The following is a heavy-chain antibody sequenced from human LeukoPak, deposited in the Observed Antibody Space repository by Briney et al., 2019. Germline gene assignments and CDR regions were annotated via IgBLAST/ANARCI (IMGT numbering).Heavy chain of an antibody. CDR2: IKQDGSEK. J-gene: IGHJ4*02. Sequence: GGSLRLSCAASGFTFSSYWMSWVRQAPGKGLEWVANIKQDGSEKYYVDSVKGRFTISRDNAKNSLYLQMNSLRAEDTAVYYCARAIFSYDFWSGYYYDYWGQGTLVTVSS. V-gene: IGHV3-7*01. CDR3: ARAIFSYDFWSGYYYDY. CDR1: GFTFSSYW. D-gene: IGHD3-3*01.